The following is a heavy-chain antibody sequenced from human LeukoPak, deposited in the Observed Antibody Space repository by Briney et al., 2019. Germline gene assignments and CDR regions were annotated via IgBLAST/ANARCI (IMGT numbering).Heavy chain of an antibody. V-gene: IGHV3-64*01. CDR3: ARDRFSIVVVPAHDDYYYYYMDV. D-gene: IGHD2-2*01. J-gene: IGHJ6*03. CDR1: GFTFSSYA. Sequence: GGSLRLSCAASGFTFSSYAMHWVRQAPGKGLEYVSAISSNGGSTYYANSVKGRFTISRDNSKNTLYLQMGSLRAEDMAVYYCARDRFSIVVVPAHDDYYYYYMDVWGKGTTVTISS. CDR2: ISSNGGST.